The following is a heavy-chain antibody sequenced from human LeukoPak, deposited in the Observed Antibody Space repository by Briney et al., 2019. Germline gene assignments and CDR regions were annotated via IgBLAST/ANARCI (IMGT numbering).Heavy chain of an antibody. J-gene: IGHJ4*02. CDR3: ARDFTDY. CDR2: IYYSGST. Sequence: PSETLSLTCTVSGGSISSSSYYWGWIRQPPGKGLEWIGSIYYSGSTYYNPSLKSRVTISVDTSKNQFSLKLSSVTAADTAVYYCARDFTDYWGQGTLVTVSS. CDR1: GGSISSSSYY. V-gene: IGHV4-39*07.